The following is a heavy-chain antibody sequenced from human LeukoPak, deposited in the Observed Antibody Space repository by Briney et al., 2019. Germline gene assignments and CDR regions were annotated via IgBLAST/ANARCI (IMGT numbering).Heavy chain of an antibody. CDR2: INSDGSEG. D-gene: IGHD6-6*01. CDR1: GFTFSGFW. J-gene: IGHJ3*01. V-gene: IGHV3-7*03. Sequence: GGSLRLSCAVSGFTFSGFWMSWSRQAPGKGLEWVASINSDGSEGYYADVVKGRFTISRDNAKNSLYLQINSLRAEDTAVYYCARSSYNSSSSVWGQGTMVTVSS. CDR3: ARSSYNSSSSV.